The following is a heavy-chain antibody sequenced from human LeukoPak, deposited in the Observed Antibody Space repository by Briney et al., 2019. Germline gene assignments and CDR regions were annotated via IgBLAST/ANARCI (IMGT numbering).Heavy chain of an antibody. CDR3: ARARYVNSFYAFDI. CDR2: LSKSGNT. J-gene: IGHJ3*02. D-gene: IGHD3-9*01. V-gene: IGHV4-59*01. CDR1: SXTNCSIY. Sequence: PSETLSFTGTVSSXTNCSIYWGWIPPPPGKGLVGLGYLSKSGNTNYSPSLKSRVTIFGDTSKNQFFLKLSSVTAADTAVYYCARARYVNSFYAFDIWGQGTLVTVSS.